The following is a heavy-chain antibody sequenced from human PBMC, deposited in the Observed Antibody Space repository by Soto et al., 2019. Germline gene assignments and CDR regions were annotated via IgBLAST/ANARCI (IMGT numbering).Heavy chain of an antibody. CDR2: IYYSGST. Sequence: SETLSLTCTVSGGSISSGDYYWSWIRQPPGKGLEWIGYIYYSGSTYYNPSLKSRVTISVDTSKNPFSLKLSSVTAADTAVYYCAREKNTYYYDSRGTQYDYWGQGTLVTVSS. J-gene: IGHJ4*02. CDR1: GGSISSGDYY. CDR3: AREKNTYYYDSRGTQYDY. V-gene: IGHV4-30-4*01. D-gene: IGHD3-22*01.